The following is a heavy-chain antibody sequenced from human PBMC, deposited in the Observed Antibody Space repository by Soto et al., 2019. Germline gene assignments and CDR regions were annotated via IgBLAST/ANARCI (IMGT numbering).Heavy chain of an antibody. CDR2: IWYDGSNK. J-gene: IGHJ4*02. D-gene: IGHD6-19*01. Sequence: SLRLSCAASGFTFSSYSMHWVRQAPGKGLEWVAVIWYDGSNKYYADSVKGRFTISRDNSKNTLYLQMNSLRAEDTAVYYCARDSAVAGGIGYWGQGTLVTVSS. CDR3: ARDSAVAGGIGY. V-gene: IGHV3-33*01. CDR1: GFTFSSYS.